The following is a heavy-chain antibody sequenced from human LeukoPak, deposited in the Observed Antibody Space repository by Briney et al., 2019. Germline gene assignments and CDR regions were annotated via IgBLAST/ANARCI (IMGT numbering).Heavy chain of an antibody. CDR1: GGSFSGYY. J-gene: IGHJ6*03. V-gene: IGHV4-34*01. Sequence: SETLSLTCAVYGGSFSGYYWSWIRQPPGKGLEWIGEINHSGSTNYNPSLKSRVTISVDTSKNQFSLKLSSVTAADTAVYYCARDRAGTTVTTYYYYYYMDVWGKGTTVTISS. CDR3: ARDRAGTTVTTYYYYYYMDV. D-gene: IGHD4-17*01. CDR2: INHSGST.